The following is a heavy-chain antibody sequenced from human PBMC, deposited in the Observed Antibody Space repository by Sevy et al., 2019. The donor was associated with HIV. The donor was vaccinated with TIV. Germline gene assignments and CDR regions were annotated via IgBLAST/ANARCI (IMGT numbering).Heavy chain of an antibody. CDR1: GYTLSQLS. V-gene: IGHV1-24*01. CDR3: ATTKDYYESSGCPFDD. D-gene: IGHD3-22*01. CDR2: FDPEDGET. Sequence: ASVKVSCKVSGYTLSQLSMHWVRQAPGKGLEWMGSFDPEDGETLYAQKLQGRVTMTEDTSIDTAYMELNSLRSEDTAVYYCATTKDYYESSGCPFDDWGQGTLVTVSS. J-gene: IGHJ4*02.